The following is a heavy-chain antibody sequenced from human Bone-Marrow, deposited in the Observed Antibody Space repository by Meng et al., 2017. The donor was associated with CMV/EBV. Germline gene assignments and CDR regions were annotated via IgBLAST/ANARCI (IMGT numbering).Heavy chain of an antibody. CDR1: GGSISSYY. Sequence: SETLSLTCTVSGGSISSYYWSWIRQPPGKGLEWIGYIYYSGSTNYNPSLKSRVTISVDTSKNQFSLKLSSVTAADTAVYYCARDLGDCYYYGMDVWGQGTTVTVSS. CDR2: IYYSGST. V-gene: IGHV4-59*01. CDR3: ARDLGDCYYYGMDV. J-gene: IGHJ6*02.